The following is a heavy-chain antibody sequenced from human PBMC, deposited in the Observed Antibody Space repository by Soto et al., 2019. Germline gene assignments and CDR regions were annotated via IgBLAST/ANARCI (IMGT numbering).Heavy chain of an antibody. CDR2: ITYDGSFQ. V-gene: IGHV3-30*18. CDR1: GFNFDNYG. D-gene: IGHD1-7*01. CDR3: AKDRVGGTFYTPLAF. Sequence: QPGGSLRLSCQASGFNFDNYGMHWVCQAPGKGLEWVAVITYDGSFQYYADSVKGRFTISRDNSKNTLSLHLNTLKPEDTAVYHCAKDRVGGTFYTPLAFWGQGTLVTVSS. J-gene: IGHJ4*02.